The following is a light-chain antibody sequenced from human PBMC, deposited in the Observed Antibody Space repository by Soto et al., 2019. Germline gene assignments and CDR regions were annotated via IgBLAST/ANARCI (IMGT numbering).Light chain of an antibody. CDR3: HHYNNWPRT. J-gene: IGKJ1*01. CDR2: GAS. CDR1: QNVNSN. Sequence: EIVMTQSPASLSVSPGERATLSCRASQNVNSNLAWYQQKPGQDPRFLIYGASTRATGIPARFSGSGSGTEFNLTISRLQSEDFAVYYCHHYNNWPRTFGQGTKVDIK. V-gene: IGKV3-15*01.